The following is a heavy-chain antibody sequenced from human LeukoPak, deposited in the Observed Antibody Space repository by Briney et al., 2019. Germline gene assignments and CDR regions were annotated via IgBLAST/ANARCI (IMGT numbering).Heavy chain of an antibody. CDR3: ARVIEYSSSSGYYYYYMDV. CDR2: INPNSGGT. V-gene: IGHV1-2*02. J-gene: IGHJ6*03. Sequence: GASVKVSCKASGYTFTGYYIHWVRQAPGQGLEWVGWINPNSGGTNYAQKFQGRVTMTRDTSISTAYMELSRLRSDDTAVYYCARVIEYSSSSGYYYYYMDVWGKGTTVTVSS. D-gene: IGHD6-6*01. CDR1: GYTFTGYY.